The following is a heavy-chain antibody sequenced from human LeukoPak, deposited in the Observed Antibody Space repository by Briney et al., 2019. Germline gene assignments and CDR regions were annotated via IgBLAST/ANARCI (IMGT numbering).Heavy chain of an antibody. J-gene: IGHJ4*02. V-gene: IGHV4-59*01. CDR1: GGPISSYY. CDR3: ARELYSSSAGYYFDY. CDR2: IYYSGST. D-gene: IGHD6-6*01. Sequence: SETLSLTCTVSGGPISSYYWSWIRQPPGKGLEWIGYIYYSGSTNYNPSLKSRVTISVDTSKNQFPLKLSSVTAADTAVYYCARELYSSSAGYYFDYWGQGTLVTVSS.